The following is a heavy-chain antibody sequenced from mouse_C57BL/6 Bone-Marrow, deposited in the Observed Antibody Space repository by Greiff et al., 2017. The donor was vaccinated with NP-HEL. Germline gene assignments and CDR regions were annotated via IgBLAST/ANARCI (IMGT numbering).Heavy chain of an antibody. CDR3: ARPYYGNFDYDD. V-gene: IGHV1-52*01. Sequence: VQLQQPGAELVRPGSSVTLSCKASGYTFTSYWMHWVKQRPIQGLEWIGNIDPSDSETPYNQKFKDKATLTVDKSSSTAYMQLSSLTSEDSSVYYCARPYYGNFDYDDRGKGTTLTAAS. J-gene: IGHJ2*01. D-gene: IGHD2-10*01. CDR2: IDPSDSET. CDR1: GYTFTSYW.